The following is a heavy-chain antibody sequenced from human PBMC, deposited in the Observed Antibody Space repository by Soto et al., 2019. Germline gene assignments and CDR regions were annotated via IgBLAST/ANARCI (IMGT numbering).Heavy chain of an antibody. J-gene: IGHJ4*02. CDR2: IKQDGSEK. CDR3: ASDPGQLFTPY. V-gene: IGHV3-7*01. Sequence: EVQLVESGGGLVQPGGSLRLYCAASGFTFSSCWMTWVRQAPGKGLEWVGNIKQDGSEKYYADSVKGRFTISRDNAKNSLYLQMNSLRAEDTAVYYCASDPGQLFTPYWGQGTLVTVSA. CDR1: GFTFSSCW. D-gene: IGHD1-1*01.